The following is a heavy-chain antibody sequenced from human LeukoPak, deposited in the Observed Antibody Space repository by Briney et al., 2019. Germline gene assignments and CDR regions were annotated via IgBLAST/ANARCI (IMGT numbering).Heavy chain of an antibody. V-gene: IGHV1-18*01. CDR2: ISAYNRDT. CDR3: ARDPSNTSGRYQYFDL. CDR1: GDTFNHDG. J-gene: IGHJ2*01. Sequence: GSVKVSSEASGDTFNHDGITAVRPAPGEGGWWRGWISAYNRDTKYAQEFQGRVTMTTDTSTSIAYMELRSLRSDNTAVYYCARDPSNTSGRYQYFDLWGRGTLVTVSS. D-gene: IGHD6-19*01.